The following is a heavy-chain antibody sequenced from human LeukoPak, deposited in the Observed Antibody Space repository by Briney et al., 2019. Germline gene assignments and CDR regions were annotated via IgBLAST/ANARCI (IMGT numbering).Heavy chain of an antibody. CDR3: ARCAPYRRYYYDSSGYYNGLHAFDI. Sequence: PGGSLRLSCAASGFTVSSNYMSWVRQAPGKGLEWVSVIYSGGSTYYADSVKGRFTISRDNSKNTLYLQMNSLRAEDTAVYYCARCAPYRRYYYDSSGYYNGLHAFDIWGQGTMVTVSS. CDR1: GFTVSSNY. CDR2: IYSGGST. D-gene: IGHD3-22*01. V-gene: IGHV3-66*01. J-gene: IGHJ3*02.